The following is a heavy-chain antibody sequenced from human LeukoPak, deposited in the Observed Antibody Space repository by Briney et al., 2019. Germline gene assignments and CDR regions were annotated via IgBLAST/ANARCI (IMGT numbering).Heavy chain of an antibody. CDR1: GFTFSSYW. V-gene: IGHV3-7*01. D-gene: IGHD6-13*01. J-gene: IGHJ6*02. Sequence: GGSLRLSCAASGFTFSSYWMSWVRQAPGKGLEWVANIKQDGSEKYYVDSVKGRFTISRDNAKNSLYLQMNSLRAEDTAVYYCARDRTDSSSWYHRTPYYGMDVWGQGTTVTVSS. CDR2: IKQDGSEK. CDR3: ARDRTDSSSWYHRTPYYGMDV.